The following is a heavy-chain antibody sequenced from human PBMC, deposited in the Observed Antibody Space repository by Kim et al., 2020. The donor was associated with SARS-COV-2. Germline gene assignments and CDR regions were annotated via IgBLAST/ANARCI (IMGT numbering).Heavy chain of an antibody. D-gene: IGHD6-13*01. V-gene: IGHV3-7*01. CDR2: IKQDGSEK. J-gene: IGHJ4*02. Sequence: GGSLRLSCAASGFTFSSYWMSWVRQAPGKGLEWVANIKQDGSEKYYVDSVKGRFTISRDNAKNSLYLQMNSLRAEDTAVYYCARSGRAYSSRSLGYFDYWGQGTLVTVSS. CDR1: GFTFSSYW. CDR3: ARSGRAYSSRSLGYFDY.